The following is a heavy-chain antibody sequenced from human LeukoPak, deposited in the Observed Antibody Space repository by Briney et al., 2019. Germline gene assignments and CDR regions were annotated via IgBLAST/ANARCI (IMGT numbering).Heavy chain of an antibody. J-gene: IGHJ4*02. CDR3: ASSMITFGGVRQPFDY. V-gene: IGHV3-48*01. Sequence: PGRSLRLSCAASGFTFSSYSMNWVRQAPGKGLEWVSYISFSNDTIYYADSVQGRFTISRDNAKNSLYLQMNSLRAEDTAVYYCASSMITFGGVRQPFDYWGQGTLVTVSS. CDR2: ISFSNDTI. D-gene: IGHD3-16*01. CDR1: GFTFSSYS.